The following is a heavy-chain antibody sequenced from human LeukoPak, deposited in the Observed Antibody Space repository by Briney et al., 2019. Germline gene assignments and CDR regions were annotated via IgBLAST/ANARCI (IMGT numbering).Heavy chain of an antibody. Sequence: GGSLRLSCAASGFTLSSYEMIWVRQAPGKGLEWVSYISRSGSTRTYADSVKGRFTISRDNAQNSLYLEMNSLRAEDTAVYYCARDRRIAAAVGAFDIWGQGTMVTVSS. V-gene: IGHV3-48*03. J-gene: IGHJ3*02. D-gene: IGHD6-13*01. CDR3: ARDRRIAAAVGAFDI. CDR2: ISRSGSTR. CDR1: GFTLSSYE.